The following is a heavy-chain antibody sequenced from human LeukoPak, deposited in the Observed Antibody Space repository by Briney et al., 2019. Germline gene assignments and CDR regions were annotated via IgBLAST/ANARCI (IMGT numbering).Heavy chain of an antibody. V-gene: IGHV1-8*03. D-gene: IGHD3-22*01. J-gene: IGHJ4*02. CDR2: MNPNSGNT. CDR1: GYTFTSYD. CDR3: ARDERYDSSGYPFDY. Sequence: ASVKVSCKASGYTFTSYDINWVRQATGQGLEWMGWMNPNSGNTGYAQKFQGRVTITRNTSISTAYMELSRLRSDDTAVYYCARDERYDSSGYPFDYWGQGTLVTASS.